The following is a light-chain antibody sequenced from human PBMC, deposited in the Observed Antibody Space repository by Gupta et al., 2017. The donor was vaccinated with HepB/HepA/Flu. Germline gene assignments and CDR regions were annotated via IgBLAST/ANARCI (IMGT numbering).Light chain of an antibody. CDR3: QHRSNPWT. Sequence: EIVLTQSPATLSLSPGERATLACRASQSVGDSLAWHQQQPGQAPRLLIYDASNRPIGIPARFSGSGSGTDFTLTISSLEPEDFAVYYCQHRSNPWTFGPGTRVDIE. J-gene: IGKJ3*01. V-gene: IGKV3-11*01. CDR2: DAS. CDR1: QSVGDS.